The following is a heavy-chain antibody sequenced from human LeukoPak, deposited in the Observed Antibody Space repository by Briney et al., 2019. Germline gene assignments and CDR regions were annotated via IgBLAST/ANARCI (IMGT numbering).Heavy chain of an antibody. J-gene: IGHJ4*02. D-gene: IGHD3-22*01. CDR2: VNPGGGGT. Sequence: ASVKVSCKASGYTFTRDFMHWVRQAPGEGLEWTGIVNPGGGGTNYAQKLQGRVTMTSDTSTSTVYMELSSLTSEDTAVYYCARQIEGFDDGSDYQGFDYWGQGTLVTVSS. CDR1: GYTFTRDF. CDR3: ARQIEGFDDGSDYQGFDY. V-gene: IGHV1-46*04.